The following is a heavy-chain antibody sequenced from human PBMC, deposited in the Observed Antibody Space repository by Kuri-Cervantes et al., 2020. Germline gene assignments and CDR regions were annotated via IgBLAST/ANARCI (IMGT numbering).Heavy chain of an antibody. CDR2: IYYSGST. V-gene: IGHV4-39*07. CDR3: ARGIAAAGLFFLN. D-gene: IGHD6-25*01. CDR1: GGSISSSSYY. Sequence: SETLSLTCTVSGGSISSSSYYWGWIRQPPGKGLEWIGSIYYSGSTYYNPSLKSRVTISVDTSKNQFSLKPSSVTAADTAVYYCARGIAAAGLFFLNWGQGTLVTVSS. J-gene: IGHJ4*02.